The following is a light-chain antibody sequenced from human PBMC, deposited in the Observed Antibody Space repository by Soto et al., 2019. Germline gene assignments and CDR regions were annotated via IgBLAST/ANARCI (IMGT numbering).Light chain of an antibody. J-gene: IGKJ2*01. CDR2: DAS. CDR1: QDITNN. CDR3: QHYDNLPYT. Sequence: DLQMTQSPSSLSASVGDRVTITCQASQDITNNLNWYQQKSGKAPKVLIYDASSLETGVPSRFSGSGSGTDFTFTISSLQPEDIATYYCQHYDNLPYTFGQGTKLEIK. V-gene: IGKV1-33*01.